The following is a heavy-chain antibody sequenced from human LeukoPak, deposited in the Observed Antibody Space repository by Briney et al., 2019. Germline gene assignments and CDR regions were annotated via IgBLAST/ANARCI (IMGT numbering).Heavy chain of an antibody. V-gene: IGHV4-34*01. CDR1: GGSFSGYY. CDR2: ISHSGST. CDR3: ARQPSSYGAYGGLIDY. Sequence: SETLSLTCAVYGGSFSGYYWSWIRQTPGKVLEWIGEISHSGSTTYNPSLKSRVTISLDSSNNQFSLKLTSVTAADTAVYYCARQPSSYGAYGGLIDYWGQGTLVTVSS. D-gene: IGHD4-17*01. J-gene: IGHJ4*02.